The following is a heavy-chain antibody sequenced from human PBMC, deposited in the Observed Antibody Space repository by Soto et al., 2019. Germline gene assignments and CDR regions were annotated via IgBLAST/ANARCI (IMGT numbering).Heavy chain of an antibody. CDR3: ASYPVSALDYGMDV. CDR1: GGTFSSYA. V-gene: IGHV1-69*13. Sequence: SVKVSCKASGGTFSSYAISWVRQAPGQGLEWMGGIIPIFGTANYAQKFQGRVTITADESTSTAYMELSSLRSEDTAVYYCASYPVSALDYGMDVCGQGTTVTVSS. CDR2: IIPIFGTA. J-gene: IGHJ6*02. D-gene: IGHD2-8*01.